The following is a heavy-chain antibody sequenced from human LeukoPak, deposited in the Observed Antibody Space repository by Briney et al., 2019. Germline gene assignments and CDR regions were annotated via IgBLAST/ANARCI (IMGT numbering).Heavy chain of an antibody. Sequence: SETLSLTCTVSGGSISSYYWSWIRQPPGKGLEWIGYIYYSGSTNYNPSLKSRVTISVDTSKNQFSLKLSSVTAADTAVYYCARDSSGLDYWGQGTLVTVSS. CDR1: GGSISSYY. CDR3: ARDSSGLDY. D-gene: IGHD3-22*01. CDR2: IYYSGST. J-gene: IGHJ4*02. V-gene: IGHV4-59*01.